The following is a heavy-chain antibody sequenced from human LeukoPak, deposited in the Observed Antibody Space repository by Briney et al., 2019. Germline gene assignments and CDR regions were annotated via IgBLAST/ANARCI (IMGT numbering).Heavy chain of an antibody. V-gene: IGHV3-53*01. D-gene: IGHD3-22*01. CDR2: IYSGGST. CDR3: ARAYDSSGYFPYFQH. J-gene: IGHJ1*01. CDR1: GFTVSSNY. Sequence: GGSLRLSCAASGFTVSSNYMSWVRQAPGKGLEWVSVIYSGGSTYYADSMKGRFTISRDNSKSTLYLQMNSLRAEDTAVYYCARAYDSSGYFPYFQHWGQGTLVTVSS.